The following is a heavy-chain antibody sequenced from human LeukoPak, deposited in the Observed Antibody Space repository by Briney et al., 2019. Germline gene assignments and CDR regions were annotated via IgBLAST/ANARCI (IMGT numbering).Heavy chain of an antibody. CDR1: GFTFSSYS. Sequence: GGSLRLSCAASGFTFSSYSMNWVRQAPGKGLEWVSYISSSSSTIYYADSVKGRFTISRDNAKNSLCLQMNSLRAEDTAVYYCARDNWNDVRTYYYYGMDVWGQGTTVTVSS. D-gene: IGHD1-20*01. CDR2: ISSSSSTI. V-gene: IGHV3-48*01. J-gene: IGHJ6*02. CDR3: ARDNWNDVRTYYYYGMDV.